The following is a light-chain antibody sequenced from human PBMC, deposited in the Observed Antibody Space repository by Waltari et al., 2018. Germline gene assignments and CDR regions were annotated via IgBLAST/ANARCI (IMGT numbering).Light chain of an antibody. CDR3: SSYAGSAISV. J-gene: IGLJ3*02. CDR2: DVN. Sequence: QSALTQTATVSGSPGQSITISCSGTSSDIGNYNLVSWCQQHPGKAPTLRIYDVNKRPSGVSNRFSGSKSGNTAFLTISELQTADEADYYCSSYAGSAISVFGGGTKLTVL. V-gene: IGLV2-23*02. CDR1: SSDIGNYNL.